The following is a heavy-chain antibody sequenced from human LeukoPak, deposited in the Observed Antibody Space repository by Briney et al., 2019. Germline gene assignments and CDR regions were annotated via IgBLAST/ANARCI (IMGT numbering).Heavy chain of an antibody. D-gene: IGHD3-22*01. CDR1: GFTFSSYA. Sequence: GGSLRLSCAASGFTFSSYAMHWVRQAPGKGLEWVAVISYDGSNKYYADSVKGRFTISRDNSKNTLYLQMNSLRAEDTAVYYCARDLAYYDSSVFVLLDYWGQGTLVTVSS. V-gene: IGHV3-30*04. J-gene: IGHJ4*02. CDR2: ISYDGSNK. CDR3: ARDLAYYDSSVFVLLDY.